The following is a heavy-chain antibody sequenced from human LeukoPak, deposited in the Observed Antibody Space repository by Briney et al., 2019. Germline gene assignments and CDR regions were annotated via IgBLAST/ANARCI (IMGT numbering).Heavy chain of an antibody. V-gene: IGHV3-23*01. CDR2: ISGSGGST. CDR1: GFTFSSYG. J-gene: IGHJ3*02. CDR3: AFNYDILTGYAFDI. Sequence: GGSLRLSCAASGFTFSSYGMSWVRQAPGKGLEWVSAISGSGGSTYYADSVKGRFTISRDNSKNTLYLQMNSLRAEDTAVYYCAFNYDILTGYAFDIWGQGTMVTVSS. D-gene: IGHD3-9*01.